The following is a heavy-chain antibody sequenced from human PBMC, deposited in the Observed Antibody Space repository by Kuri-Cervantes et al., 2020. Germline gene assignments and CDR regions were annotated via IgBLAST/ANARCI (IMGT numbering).Heavy chain of an antibody. Sequence: GGSLRLSCAASGFTLDEYGMNWVRQAPGKGLEWVSSISSSSSYIYYADSVKGRFTISRDNAKNSPYLQMNSLRAEDTAVYYCARVGGYYDILTGYYWDYYYMDVWGKGTTVTVSS. D-gene: IGHD3-9*01. CDR1: GFTLDEYG. CDR2: ISSSSSYI. J-gene: IGHJ6*03. CDR3: ARVGGYYDILTGYYWDYYYMDV. V-gene: IGHV3-21*01.